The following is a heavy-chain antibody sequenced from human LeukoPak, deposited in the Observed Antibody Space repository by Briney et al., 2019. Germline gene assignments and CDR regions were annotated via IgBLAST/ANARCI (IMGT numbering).Heavy chain of an antibody. J-gene: IGHJ4*02. CDR2: SKPDSGDT. Sequence: ASVKVSCKPSGYTFTGFYIHWVRQAPGQGLEWMGWSKPDSGDTRYAREFQARVTMTRDTSISTVYMELSRLTSDDTALYYCASAGYFKPLDFWGQGTLVTVSA. V-gene: IGHV1-2*02. D-gene: IGHD2/OR15-2a*01. CDR1: GYTFTGFY. CDR3: ASAGYFKPLDF.